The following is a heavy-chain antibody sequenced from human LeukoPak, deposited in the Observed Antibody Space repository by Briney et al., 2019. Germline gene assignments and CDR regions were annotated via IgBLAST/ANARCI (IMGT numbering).Heavy chain of an antibody. CDR2: ISPNSGGT. Sequence: GASVKVSCKASGYTFTGYYMHWVRQAPGQGLEWMGWISPNSGGTNYAQKFQGRVTMTRDTSISTAYMELSRLRSDDTAVYYCARGIYAGAATGFQHWGQGTLGTVSS. CDR1: GYTFTGYY. V-gene: IGHV1-2*02. D-gene: IGHD2-15*01. J-gene: IGHJ1*01. CDR3: ARGIYAGAATGFQH.